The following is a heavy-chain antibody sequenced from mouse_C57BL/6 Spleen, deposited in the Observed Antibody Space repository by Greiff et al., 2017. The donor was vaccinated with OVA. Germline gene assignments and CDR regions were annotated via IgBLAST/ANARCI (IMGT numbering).Heavy chain of an antibody. J-gene: IGHJ4*01. V-gene: IGHV2-6*03. CDR2: IWSDGST. CDR1: GFSLTSYG. CDR3: AKPIGDYVDYAMEY. Sequence: VQLQESGPGLVVPSQSLSITCTVSGFSLTSYGVHWVRQAPGKGLEWLVVIWSDGSTTYNSALKSRLSSSKDNSKSQVFLIMNSLQTDDTAMYCLAKPIGDYVDYAMEYWGQGTSVTVSS. D-gene: IGHD2-13*01.